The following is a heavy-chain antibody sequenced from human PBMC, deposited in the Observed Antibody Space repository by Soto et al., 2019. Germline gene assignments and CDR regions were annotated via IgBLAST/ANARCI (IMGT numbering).Heavy chain of an antibody. CDR3: ARDGKEYYDFWSGYLGIPRDFVDNWFDP. CDR1: GYTFTSYG. V-gene: IGHV1-18*01. J-gene: IGHJ5*02. Sequence: GASVKVSCKASGYTFTSYGISWVRQAPGQGLEWMGWISAYNGNTNYAQKLQGRVTMTTDTSTSTAYMELRSLRSDDTAVYYCARDGKEYYDFWSGYLGIPRDFVDNWFDPWGQGTLVTVSS. CDR2: ISAYNGNT. D-gene: IGHD3-3*01.